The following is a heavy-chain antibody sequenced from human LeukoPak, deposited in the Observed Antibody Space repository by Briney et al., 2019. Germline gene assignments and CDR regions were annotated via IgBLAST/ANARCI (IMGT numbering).Heavy chain of an antibody. J-gene: IGHJ6*02. Sequence: GASVKVSCKASVYTFTRYYMHWVRQAPGQGLEWMGIINPSGGSTSYAQKFQGRVTMTRDTSTSTVYMEMSSLRSEDTAVYYCARDYYDSSGLYYYGMDVWGQGTTVTVSS. CDR3: ARDYYDSSGLYYYGMDV. V-gene: IGHV1-46*01. CDR1: VYTFTRYY. D-gene: IGHD3-22*01. CDR2: INPSGGST.